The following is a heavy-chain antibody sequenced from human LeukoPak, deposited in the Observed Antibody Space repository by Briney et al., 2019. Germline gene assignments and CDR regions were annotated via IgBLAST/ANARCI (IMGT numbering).Heavy chain of an antibody. D-gene: IGHD6-19*01. J-gene: IGHJ4*02. V-gene: IGHV3-30-3*01. CDR2: ISYDGSNK. CDR1: GFTFSSYA. Sequence: GGSLRLSCAASGFTFSSYATHWVRQAPGKGLEWVAVISYDGSNKYYADSVKGRFTISRDNSKNTLYLQMNSLRAEDTAVYYCASDRGHGIAVAGLDYWGQGTLVTVSS. CDR3: ASDRGHGIAVAGLDY.